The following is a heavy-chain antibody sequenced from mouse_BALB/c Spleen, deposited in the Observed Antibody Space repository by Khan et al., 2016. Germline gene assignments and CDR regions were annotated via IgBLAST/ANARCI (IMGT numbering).Heavy chain of an antibody. CDR1: GYSITSDYA. V-gene: IGHV3-2*02. Sequence: EVQLQESGPGLVKPSQSLSLTCTVTGYSITSDYAWNWIRQFPGNKLEWMGYISYSGITSYNPSLKSRISITRDTSKNQFFLQLISVTTEDTATYECAYDSYYAWFPYWCQGTLVTVSA. CDR3: AYDSYYAWFPY. J-gene: IGHJ3*01. CDR2: ISYSGIT. D-gene: IGHD2-3*01.